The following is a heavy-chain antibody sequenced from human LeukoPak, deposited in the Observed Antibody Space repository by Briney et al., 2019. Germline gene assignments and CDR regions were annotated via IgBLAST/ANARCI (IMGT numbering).Heavy chain of an antibody. CDR2: IYHSGSA. CDR3: AGRYSGSYG. J-gene: IGHJ4*02. Sequence: SETLSLTCTVSGYSISSGYYWGWIRQPPGNGLEWIGSIYHSGSAYYNPSLKSRVTISVDTSKNQFSLKLSSVTAADTAVYYCAGRYSGSYGWGQGTLVTVSS. CDR1: GYSISSGYY. D-gene: IGHD1-26*01. V-gene: IGHV4-38-2*02.